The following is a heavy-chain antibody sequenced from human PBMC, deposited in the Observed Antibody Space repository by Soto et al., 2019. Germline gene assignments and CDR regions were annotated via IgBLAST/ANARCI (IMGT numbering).Heavy chain of an antibody. D-gene: IGHD5-18*01. V-gene: IGHV3-23*01. CDR3: AENTTKVILFAEYFQH. J-gene: IGHJ1*01. CDR1: GFTFSSYA. CDR2: ISGSGGST. Sequence: GSLRLSCAASGFTFSSYAMSWVRQAPGKGLEWVSAISGSGGSTYYADSVKGRFTISRDNSKNTLYLQMNSLRADDTAVYYCAENTTKVILFAEYFQHWGQGTLVTVSS.